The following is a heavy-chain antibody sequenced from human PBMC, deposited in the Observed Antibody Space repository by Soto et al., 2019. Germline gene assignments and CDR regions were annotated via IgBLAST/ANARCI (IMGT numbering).Heavy chain of an antibody. D-gene: IGHD6-19*01. J-gene: IGHJ4*02. CDR3: ARDRGIAVAGTLHDY. Sequence: GASVKVSCKASGYTFTSYGISWVRQAPGQGLEWMGWISAYNGNTNYAQKLQGRVTMTTDTSTSTAYMELRSLRSDDTAVYYCARDRGIAVAGTLHDYWGQGTLVTVSS. CDR1: GYTFTSYG. CDR2: ISAYNGNT. V-gene: IGHV1-18*01.